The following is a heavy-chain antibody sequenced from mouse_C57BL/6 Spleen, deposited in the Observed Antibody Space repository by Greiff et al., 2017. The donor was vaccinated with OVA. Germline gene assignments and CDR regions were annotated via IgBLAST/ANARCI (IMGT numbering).Heavy chain of an antibody. J-gene: IGHJ2*01. D-gene: IGHD2-3*01. CDR3: ASLAYDYFDY. CDR1: GFTFTDYY. Sequence: EVKLVESGGGLVQPGGSLSLSCAASGFTFTDYYMSWVRQPPGKALEWLGFIRNKANGYTTEYSASVKGRFTISRDNSQSILYLQMNALRAEDSATYYCASLAYDYFDYWGQGTTLTVSS. V-gene: IGHV7-3*01. CDR2: IRNKANGYTT.